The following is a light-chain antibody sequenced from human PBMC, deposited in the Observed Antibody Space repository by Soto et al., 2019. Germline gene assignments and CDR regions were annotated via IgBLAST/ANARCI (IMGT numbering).Light chain of an antibody. CDR1: SSDIGGYNF. J-gene: IGLJ2*01. V-gene: IGLV2-8*01. CDR3: RSYISSSTVV. CDR2: EVN. Sequence: QSALTQPPSASGSPGQSVTISSTGTSSDIGGYNFVSWYQQHPGKAPKLMIDEVNKRPSGVPDRFSGSKSGNTASLTISGLQAEDAADYYCRSYISSSTVVFGGGTKLTVL.